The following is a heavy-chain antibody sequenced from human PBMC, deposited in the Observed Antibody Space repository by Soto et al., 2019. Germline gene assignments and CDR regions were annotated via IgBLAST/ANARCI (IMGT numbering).Heavy chain of an antibody. CDR2: IYHSGST. CDR1: SGSISSSNW. CDR3: AREGLDIVVVPAANFYYYYMDV. Sequence: QVQLQESGPGLVKPSGTLSLTCAVSSGSISSSNWWSWVRQPPGKGLEWIGEIYHSGSTNYNPSLKSRVTISVDKSKNQFALKLSSVTAADTAVYYCAREGLDIVVVPAANFYYYYMDVWGKGTTVTVSS. D-gene: IGHD2-2*03. J-gene: IGHJ6*03. V-gene: IGHV4-4*02.